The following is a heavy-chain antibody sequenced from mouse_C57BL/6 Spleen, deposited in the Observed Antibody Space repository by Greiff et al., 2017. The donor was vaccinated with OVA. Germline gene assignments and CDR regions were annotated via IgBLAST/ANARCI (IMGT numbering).Heavy chain of an antibody. CDR2: ISSGSSTI. CDR3: ARRRYYFDY. V-gene: IGHV5-17*01. Sequence: VQLVESGGGLVKPGGSLQLSCAASGFTFSDSGMHWVRQAPEKGLEWVAYISSGSSTIYYADTVKGRFTISRDNAKNTLFLQMTSLRSEDTAMYYCARRRYYFDYWGQGTTLTVSS. CDR1: GFTFSDSG. J-gene: IGHJ2*01.